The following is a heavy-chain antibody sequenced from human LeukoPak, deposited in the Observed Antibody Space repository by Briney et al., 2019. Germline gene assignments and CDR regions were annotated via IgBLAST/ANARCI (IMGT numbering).Heavy chain of an antibody. CDR3: AKGWESYDPSGYLDAFDI. J-gene: IGHJ3*02. D-gene: IGHD1-26*01. V-gene: IGHV3-33*06. CDR1: GFTFRSYG. CDR2: IWYDGSNK. Sequence: GGSLRLSCAGPGFTFRSYGMHWVRQAPGKGLEWVAVIWYDGSNKYYADSVKGRVTISRDNSKNTLYLQMNSLRAEETAVYYCAKGWESYDPSGYLDAFDIWGQGTMVTVSS.